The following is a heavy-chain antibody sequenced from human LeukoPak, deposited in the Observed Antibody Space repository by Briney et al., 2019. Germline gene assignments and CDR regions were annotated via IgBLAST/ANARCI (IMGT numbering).Heavy chain of an antibody. D-gene: IGHD1-26*01. J-gene: IGHJ4*02. CDR3: ARDLIVGATTDDY. CDR2: INPSGGST. CDR1: GYTFTSYY. V-gene: IGHV1-46*01. Sequence: ASVTVSCKASGYTFTSYYMHWVRQAPGQGREWMGIINPSGGSTSYAQKFQGRVTMTRDTSTSTVYMELSSLRSEDTAVYYCARDLIVGATTDDYWGQGTLVTVSS.